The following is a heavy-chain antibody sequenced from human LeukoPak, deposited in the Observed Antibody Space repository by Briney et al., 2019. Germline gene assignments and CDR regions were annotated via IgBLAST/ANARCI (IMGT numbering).Heavy chain of an antibody. J-gene: IGHJ6*03. CDR3: ASGSRPGYYYYYMDV. CDR1: GGSFSGYY. D-gene: IGHD6-6*01. CDR2: INHSGST. V-gene: IGHV4-34*01. Sequence: SETLSPTCAVYGGSFSGYYWSWIRQPPGKGLEWIGEINHSGSTNYNPSLKSRVAISVDTSKNQFSLKLSSVTAADTAVYYCASGSRPGYYYYYMDVWGKGTTVTVSS.